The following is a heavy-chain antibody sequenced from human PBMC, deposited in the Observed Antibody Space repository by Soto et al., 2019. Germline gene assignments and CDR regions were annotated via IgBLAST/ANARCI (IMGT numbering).Heavy chain of an antibody. CDR1: GFTFSSYS. D-gene: IGHD3-3*01. V-gene: IGHV3-21*01. Sequence: GGSLRLSCAASGFTFSSYSMNRVRQAPGKGLEWVSSISSSSSYIYYADSVKGRFTISRDNAKNSLYLQMNSLRAEDTAVYYCARTDYTDFKVDYWGQGTLVTVSS. CDR3: ARTDYTDFKVDY. J-gene: IGHJ4*02. CDR2: ISSSSSYI.